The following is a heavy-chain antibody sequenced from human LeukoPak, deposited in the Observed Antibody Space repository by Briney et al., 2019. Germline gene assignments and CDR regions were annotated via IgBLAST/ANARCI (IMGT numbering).Heavy chain of an antibody. CDR1: GFTFSSYG. D-gene: IGHD3-3*01. Sequence: PGGSLRLSCAASGFTFSSYGMHWVRQAPGKGLEWVSGIRGSGTATYYAASVKGRFTISRDNSQDTLYLQINSLRVEDTAVYYCVRLPHYDFWSGYQYYFDYWGQGTLVTVSS. J-gene: IGHJ4*02. CDR3: VRLPHYDFWSGYQYYFDY. CDR2: IRGSGTAT. V-gene: IGHV3-23*01.